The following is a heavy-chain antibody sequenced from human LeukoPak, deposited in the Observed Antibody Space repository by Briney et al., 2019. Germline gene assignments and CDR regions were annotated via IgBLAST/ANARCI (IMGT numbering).Heavy chain of an antibody. D-gene: IGHD3-10*01. Sequence: GGSLRLSCAASGFTVSSNYMSWVRQAPGKGLEWVSVIYSGGSTYYADSVKGRFTISRDNSKNTLCLQMNSLRADDTAVYYCASPVFGGLATRGAFDYWGQGTLVTVSS. J-gene: IGHJ4*02. CDR3: ASPVFGGLATRGAFDY. CDR2: IYSGGST. CDR1: GFTVSSNY. V-gene: IGHV3-53*01.